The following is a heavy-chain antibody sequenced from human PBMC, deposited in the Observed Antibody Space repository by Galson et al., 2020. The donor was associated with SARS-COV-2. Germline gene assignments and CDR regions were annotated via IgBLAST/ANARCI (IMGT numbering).Heavy chain of an antibody. V-gene: IGHV3-23*01. J-gene: IGHJ4*02. Sequence: GESLKISCVASGFTFSNSAMGWARQAPGKGLEWVSGISGSGDRTYYADSVKGRFTISRDNSKSTLDLQMNSLRGEDTAVYYCGKDHVGTYPDFFDYGGQGTLVTVSS. D-gene: IGHD1-26*01. CDR2: ISGSGDRT. CDR1: GFTFSNSA. CDR3: GKDHVGTYPDFFDY.